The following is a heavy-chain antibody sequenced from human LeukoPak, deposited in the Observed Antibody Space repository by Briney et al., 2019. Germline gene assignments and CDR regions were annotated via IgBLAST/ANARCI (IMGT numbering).Heavy chain of an antibody. Sequence: GGSLRLSCAASGFTFSSYWMHWVRQAPGKGLVWVSRINSDGSSTSYADSVKGRFTISRDNAKNTLYLQMNSLRAEDTAVYYWASAYYSDTRGFDYWGQGTLVTVSS. J-gene: IGHJ4*02. CDR3: ASAYYSDTRGFDY. CDR1: GFTFSSYW. V-gene: IGHV3-74*01. D-gene: IGHD3-22*01. CDR2: INSDGSST.